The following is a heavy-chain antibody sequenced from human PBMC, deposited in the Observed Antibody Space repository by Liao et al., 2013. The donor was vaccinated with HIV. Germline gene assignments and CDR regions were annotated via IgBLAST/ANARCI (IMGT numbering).Heavy chain of an antibody. D-gene: IGHD1-26*01. CDR2: IYNGGSI. Sequence: QVQLHESGPGLVKPSQTLSLTCTVSGASISGGGGYWSWIRQPAGKGLEWIGRIYNGGSINYNPSLESRVSISLDTSKNQLSLKLSSVTAADTAMYYCARDVVVGGTRDQRAFDIWGLGTMVTVSS. CDR1: GASISGGGGY. CDR3: ARDVVVGGTRDQRAFDI. V-gene: IGHV4-61*02. J-gene: IGHJ3*02.